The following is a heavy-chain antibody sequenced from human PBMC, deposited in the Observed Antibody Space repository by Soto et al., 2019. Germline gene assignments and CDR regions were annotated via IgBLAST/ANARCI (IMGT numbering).Heavy chain of an antibody. CDR2: ISYDGSNK. D-gene: IGHD3-16*01. J-gene: IGHJ6*02. CDR3: AKDSSSGSWGYYYYGMDV. CDR1: GFTFSSYG. V-gene: IGHV3-30*18. Sequence: GGSLRLSCAASGFTFSSYGMHWVRQAPGKGLEWVAVISYDGSNKYYADSVKGRFTISRDNSKNTLYLQMNSLRAGDTAVYYCAKDSSSGSWGYYYYGMDVWGQGTTVTVSS.